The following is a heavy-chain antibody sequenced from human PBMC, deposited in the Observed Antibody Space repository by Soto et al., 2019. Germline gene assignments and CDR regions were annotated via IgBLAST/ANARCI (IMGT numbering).Heavy chain of an antibody. CDR1: GGSISSSDFY. D-gene: IGHD3-22*01. Sequence: QLQLQESGPGLVKPSETLSLTCTVSGGSISSSDFYWGWLRQPPGKGLDFIGSMYYSGTTYYNPSLKNRITISVATSKNQFSLKLISVTAADTAVYYCAVVDSTGNWFDPGGQGALVTVSS. CDR2: MYYSGTT. CDR3: AVVDSTGNWFDP. J-gene: IGHJ5*02. V-gene: IGHV4-39*01.